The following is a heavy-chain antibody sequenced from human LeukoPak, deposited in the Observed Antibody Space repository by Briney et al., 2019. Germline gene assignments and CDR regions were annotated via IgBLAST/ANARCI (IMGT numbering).Heavy chain of an antibody. D-gene: IGHD6-19*01. CDR3: ARDNGKQWLVWILDY. Sequence: PGRSLRLSCTASGFTFTSYAMHWVRQAPGKGLEWVAVISYDGSNKYYADSVKGRFTISRDNSKNTLYLQMNSLRAEDTAVYYCARDNGKQWLVWILDYWGQGTLVTVSS. CDR1: GFTFTSYA. CDR2: ISYDGSNK. J-gene: IGHJ4*02. V-gene: IGHV3-30-3*01.